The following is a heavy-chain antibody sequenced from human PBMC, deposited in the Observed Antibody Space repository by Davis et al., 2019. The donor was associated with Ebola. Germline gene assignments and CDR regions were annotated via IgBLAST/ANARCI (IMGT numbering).Heavy chain of an antibody. CDR1: GGSFSGYY. V-gene: IGHV4-34*01. Sequence: GSLRLSCAVYGGSFSGYYWSWIRQPPGKGLEWIGEINHSGSTNYNPSLKSRVTISVDTSKNQFTLKLSSVTAADTAVYYCARDRCSSISCYYDYWGQGTLVTVSS. CDR3: ARDRCSSISCYYDY. J-gene: IGHJ4*02. CDR2: INHSGST. D-gene: IGHD2-2*01.